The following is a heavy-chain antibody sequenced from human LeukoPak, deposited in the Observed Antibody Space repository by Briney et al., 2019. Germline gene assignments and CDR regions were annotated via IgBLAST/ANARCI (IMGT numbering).Heavy chain of an antibody. CDR2: IFYSGST. CDR3: ARATGYYFFDL. Sequence: KSSQTLSLTCPVSGGSITSGHYYWSWIRQPPGRGLEWIGYIFYSGSTYYNPSLESRLTISVDTSKNQFSLKLSSVTAADTAVYYCARATGYYFFDLWGQGNLVTVSS. D-gene: IGHD3-9*01. CDR1: GGSITSGHYY. J-gene: IGHJ4*02. V-gene: IGHV4-30-4*01.